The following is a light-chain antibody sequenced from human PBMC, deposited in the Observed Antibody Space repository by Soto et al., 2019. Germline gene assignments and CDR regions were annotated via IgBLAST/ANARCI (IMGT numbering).Light chain of an antibody. CDR1: SSNIGAGYD. J-gene: IGLJ1*01. CDR2: GNS. V-gene: IGLV1-40*01. CDR3: QSYDSSLSAL. Sequence: QSVLTQPPSVSGAPGQRVTISCTGSSSNIGAGYDVHWYQQLPGTAPKLLIYGNSNRPSGVPDRFSGSKSGTSASLAITGLQAEYEAYYYCQSYDSSLSALFGTGTKLTVL.